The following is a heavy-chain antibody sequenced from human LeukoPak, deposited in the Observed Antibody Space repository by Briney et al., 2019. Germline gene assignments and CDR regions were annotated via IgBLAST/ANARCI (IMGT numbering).Heavy chain of an antibody. CDR1: GFTFSRYS. J-gene: IGHJ4*02. D-gene: IGHD3-16*02. CDR2: ISSSSSYI. V-gene: IGHV3-21*01. Sequence: KPGGSLRLSCAASGFTFSRYSMNWVRQAPGKGLEWVSSISSSSSYIYSADSVKGRFTISRDNAKNSLYLQMNSLRAEDTAVYCCVLGELSSPFDYWGQGTLVTVSS. CDR3: VLGELSSPFDY.